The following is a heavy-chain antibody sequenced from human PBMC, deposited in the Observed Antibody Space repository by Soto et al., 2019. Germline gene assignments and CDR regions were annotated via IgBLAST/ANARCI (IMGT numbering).Heavy chain of an antibody. CDR2: ISWNSGSI. V-gene: IGHV3-9*01. Sequence: GGSLRLSCAASGFTFDDYAMHWVRQAPGKGLEWVSGISWNSGSIGYADSVEGRFTISRDNAKNSLYLQMNSLRAEDTALYYCAKDIRDFWSGYYPGFDYWGQGTLVTVSS. CDR3: AKDIRDFWSGYYPGFDY. J-gene: IGHJ4*02. D-gene: IGHD3-3*01. CDR1: GFTFDDYA.